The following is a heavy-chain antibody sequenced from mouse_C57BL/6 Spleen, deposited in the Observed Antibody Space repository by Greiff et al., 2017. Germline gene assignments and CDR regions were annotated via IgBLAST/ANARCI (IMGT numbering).Heavy chain of an antibody. D-gene: IGHD1-1*01. CDR1: GFSFNTYA. J-gene: IGHJ4*01. Sequence: EVKVVESGGGLVQPKGSLKLSCAASGFSFNTYAMNWVRQAPGKGLEWVARIRSKSNNYATYYADSVKDRFTISRDDSESMLYLQMNNLKTEDTAMYYCVRGTTVVGDAMDYWGQGTSVTVSS. CDR2: IRSKSNNYAT. CDR3: VRGTTVVGDAMDY. V-gene: IGHV10-1*01.